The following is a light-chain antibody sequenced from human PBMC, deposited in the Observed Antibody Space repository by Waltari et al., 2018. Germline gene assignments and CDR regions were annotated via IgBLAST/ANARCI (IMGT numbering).Light chain of an antibody. J-gene: IGKJ5*01. Sequence: AIQLTQSPSSLSASVGDRVTITCRASQGIASVLAWYQQKPGKAPKLLIYDASSLESGVSSRFSGSGSGTDFTLTISSLQPEDCATYYCQQFNSYPITCGQGTRLEIK. CDR3: QQFNSYPIT. CDR1: QGIASV. V-gene: IGKV1-13*02. CDR2: DAS.